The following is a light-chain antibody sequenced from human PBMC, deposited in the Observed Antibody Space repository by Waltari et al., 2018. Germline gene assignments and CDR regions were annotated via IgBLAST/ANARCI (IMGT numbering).Light chain of an antibody. CDR1: SGNIGSNY. V-gene: IGLV6-57*01. CDR3: QSYDSSSSFL. CDR2: EDR. J-gene: IGLJ2*01. Sequence: FTLTQPHSVSESPGKTVSLSCTRSSGNIGSNYVQWYQQRPGSSPTTVIYEDRNRPPGGPDAVSGAIDSASNAAYLTISGLQPDDEAVYFCQSYDSSSSFLFGGGTKLTVL.